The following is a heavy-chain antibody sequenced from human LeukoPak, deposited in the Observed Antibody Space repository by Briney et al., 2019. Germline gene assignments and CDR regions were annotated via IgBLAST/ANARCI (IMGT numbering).Heavy chain of an antibody. Sequence: PGGSLRLSCAASGFTFSSYAMSWVRQAPGKGLEWVSAISGSGGSTYYADSVKGRFTISRDNSKNTLYLQMNSLRPEDTAVYYCAKEKLPSGYNFLTDYWGQGTLVTVSS. D-gene: IGHD5-18*01. J-gene: IGHJ4*02. V-gene: IGHV3-23*01. CDR2: ISGSGGST. CDR1: GFTFSSYA. CDR3: AKEKLPSGYNFLTDY.